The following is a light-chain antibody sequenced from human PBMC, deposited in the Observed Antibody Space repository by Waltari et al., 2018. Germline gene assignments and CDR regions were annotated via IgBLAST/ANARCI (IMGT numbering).Light chain of an antibody. CDR1: QSVTSSH. CDR2: GAS. V-gene: IGKV3-20*01. CDR3: QQYGSSPRT. J-gene: IGKJ1*01. Sequence: EIVLTQSPGTLSLSPGESATLSCRASQSVTSSHLAWYQQKPGQAPRLIIYGASSRATAIPDRFSGSGSGTDFTLTISRLEAEDFAVYYCQQYGSSPRTFGQGTKVEI.